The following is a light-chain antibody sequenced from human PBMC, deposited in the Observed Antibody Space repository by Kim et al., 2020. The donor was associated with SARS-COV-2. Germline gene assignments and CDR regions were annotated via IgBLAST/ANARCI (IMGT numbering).Light chain of an antibody. CDR2: YKSDSDK. CDR3: MIWHSSAWV. J-gene: IGLJ3*02. Sequence: LTCTLRSGINVGTYRIYWYQQKPGSPPQYLLRYKSDSDKQQGSGVPSRFSGSKDASANAGILLISGLQSDDEADYYCMIWHSSAWVFGGGTQLTVL. V-gene: IGLV5-45*02. CDR1: SGINVGTYR.